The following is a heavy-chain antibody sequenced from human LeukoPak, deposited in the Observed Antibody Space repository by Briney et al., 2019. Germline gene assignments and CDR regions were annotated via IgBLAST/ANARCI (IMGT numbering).Heavy chain of an antibody. CDR2: IIPIFGTA. Sequence: GASVKVSCKASEYTFTSYDINWVRQATGQGLEWLGGIIPIFGTANYAQRFQGRVTITTDESTSTAYMELSSLRSEDTAVYYCARGDRRRRAFDIWGQGTMVTVSS. CDR3: ARGDRRRRAFDI. CDR1: EYTFTSYD. J-gene: IGHJ3*02. V-gene: IGHV1-69*05.